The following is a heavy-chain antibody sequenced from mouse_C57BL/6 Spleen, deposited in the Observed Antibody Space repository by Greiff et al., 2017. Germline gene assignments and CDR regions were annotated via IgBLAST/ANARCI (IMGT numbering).Heavy chain of an antibody. J-gene: IGHJ4*01. D-gene: IGHD2-5*01. CDR3: VRRGNSNYVRSAMDY. Sequence: GGGLVQLKGSLKLSCAASGFSFNTYAMNWVRQAPGKGLEWVARIRSKSNNYAIYYADSVKDRFTISRDDSESMLYLQMNNLKTEETAMYYWVRRGNSNYVRSAMDYWGQGTSVTVSS. CDR1: GFSFNTYA. V-gene: IGHV10-1*01. CDR2: IRSKSNNYAI.